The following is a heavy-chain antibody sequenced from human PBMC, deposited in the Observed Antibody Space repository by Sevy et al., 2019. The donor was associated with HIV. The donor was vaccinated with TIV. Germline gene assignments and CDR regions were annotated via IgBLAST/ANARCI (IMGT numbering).Heavy chain of an antibody. J-gene: IGHJ4*02. CDR2: ISYSGTNK. CDR3: ARVAVEYCTDDCYHRFDY. V-gene: IGHV3-30-3*01. Sequence: GGSLRLSCAASGFTFTLYAIHWVRQAPGKGLEWVALISYSGTNKYYADSVKGRFTISRDDSKNTAYLQMNNLRTDYTAVCYCARVAVEYCTDDCYHRFDYWGQGTQVTVSS. D-gene: IGHD2-21*02. CDR1: GFTFTLYA.